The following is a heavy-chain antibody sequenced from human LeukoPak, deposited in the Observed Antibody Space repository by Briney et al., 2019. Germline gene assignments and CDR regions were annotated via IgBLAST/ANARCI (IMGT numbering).Heavy chain of an antibody. Sequence: GGSLRLSCAASGFTFSSYSMNWVRQAPGKGLEWVSSISSSSSYIYYADSVKGRFTISRDNAKNSLYLQMNSLRAEDTAVYYCARDGKGYCSGGSCYGYYFDYWGQGTLVTVSS. D-gene: IGHD2-15*01. CDR2: ISSSSSYI. J-gene: IGHJ4*02. CDR1: GFTFSSYS. V-gene: IGHV3-21*01. CDR3: ARDGKGYCSGGSCYGYYFDY.